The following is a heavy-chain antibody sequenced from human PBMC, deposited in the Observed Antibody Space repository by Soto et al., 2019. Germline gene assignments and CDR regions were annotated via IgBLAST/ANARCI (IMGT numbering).Heavy chain of an antibody. J-gene: IGHJ4*02. Sequence: DGSLRLSCAASGFTFSSYWMHWVRQAPGKGLVWVSRMNSDGSSITYADSVKGRFTISRDSAKNTMYLQVHSLRAEDTAVYYCAREIATTGLYYFDYWGQGTLVTVSS. CDR2: MNSDGSSI. V-gene: IGHV3-74*01. CDR1: GFTFSSYW. D-gene: IGHD6-13*01. CDR3: AREIATTGLYYFDY.